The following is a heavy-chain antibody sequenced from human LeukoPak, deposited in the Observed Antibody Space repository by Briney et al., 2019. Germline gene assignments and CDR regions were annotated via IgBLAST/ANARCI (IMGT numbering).Heavy chain of an antibody. CDR3: VRYSGDADY. J-gene: IGHJ4*02. CDR2: IRSKVYGGTT. Sequence: PLRLSCAASGFTFGDYAMSWFRQAPGKGLEWVGFIRSKVYGGTTEYAASVKGRFTISRDDSKSIAYLQMNSLKSEDTAVYYCVRYSGDADYWGQGTLVTVSS. V-gene: IGHV3-49*03. D-gene: IGHD5-12*01. CDR1: GFTFGDYA.